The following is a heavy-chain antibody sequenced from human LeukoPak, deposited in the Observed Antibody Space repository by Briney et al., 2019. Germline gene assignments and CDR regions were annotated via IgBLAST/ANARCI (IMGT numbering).Heavy chain of an antibody. CDR1: GFTVSSHY. Sequence: GGSLRLSCAASGFTVSSHYMSWVRQAPGRGLECVSVLYSGGSAYYADSVKGRFTISRDNSKNTLYLQMNSLRAEDTAVYYCATGLAYYFVHWGQGALVTVSS. V-gene: IGHV3-53*01. D-gene: IGHD3-16*01. CDR3: ATGLAYYFVH. J-gene: IGHJ4*02. CDR2: LYSGGSA.